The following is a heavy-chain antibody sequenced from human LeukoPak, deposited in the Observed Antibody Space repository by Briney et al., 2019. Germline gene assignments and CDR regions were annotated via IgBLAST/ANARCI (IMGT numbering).Heavy chain of an antibody. V-gene: IGHV3-7*01. CDR2: IKQDGSET. Sequence: GGSLRLSCVASGFTFSGYWMTCVRQAPGKGLEWVANIKQDGSETYYVDSVKGRFTISRDNARNSLHLQMNSLRAEDTAVYYCARGKGVDYWGQGILVTVSS. J-gene: IGHJ4*02. CDR1: GFTFSGYW. CDR3: ARGKGVDY.